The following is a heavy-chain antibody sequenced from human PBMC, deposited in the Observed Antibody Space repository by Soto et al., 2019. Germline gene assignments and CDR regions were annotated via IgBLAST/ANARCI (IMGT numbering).Heavy chain of an antibody. Sequence: GASVKVSCKASGGTFSSYAISWVRQAPGQGLEWMGGIIPIFGTANYAQKFQGRVTITADKSTSTAHMELSSLRSEDTAVYYCARSPFEAFYDSSGDWYFDLWGRGTLVTVSS. CDR1: GGTFSSYA. D-gene: IGHD3-22*01. CDR3: ARSPFEAFYDSSGDWYFDL. CDR2: IIPIFGTA. J-gene: IGHJ2*01. V-gene: IGHV1-69*06.